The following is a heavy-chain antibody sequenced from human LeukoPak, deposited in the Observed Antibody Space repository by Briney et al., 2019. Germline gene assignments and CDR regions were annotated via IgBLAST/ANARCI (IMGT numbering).Heavy chain of an antibody. V-gene: IGHV4-39*01. Sequence: PSETPSLTCTVSGGSISSRSYYWGWIRQPPGKGLEWIASIYSSGSTYYNPSLKSRVTISVDTSKNQFSLKLRSVTATDTAVYYCARHLSREDYGDYVDYWGQGTLVSVSS. CDR2: IYSSGST. CDR3: ARHLSREDYGDYVDY. D-gene: IGHD4-17*01. J-gene: IGHJ4*02. CDR1: GGSISSRSYY.